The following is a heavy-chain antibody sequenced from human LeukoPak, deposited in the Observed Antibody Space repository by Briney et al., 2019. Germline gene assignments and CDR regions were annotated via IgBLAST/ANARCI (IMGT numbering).Heavy chain of an antibody. CDR2: ISGSGGST. CDR1: GFTFSSYA. Sequence: GGSLRLSCAASGFTFSSYAMSWVRQAPGKGLEWVSAISGSGGSTYYADSVKGRFTISRDNSKNTLYLQMNSLRAEDTAVYYCAKGGIVVVPAAIFGDYFDYWGQGTLVTVSS. V-gene: IGHV3-23*01. D-gene: IGHD2-2*01. J-gene: IGHJ4*02. CDR3: AKGGIVVVPAAIFGDYFDY.